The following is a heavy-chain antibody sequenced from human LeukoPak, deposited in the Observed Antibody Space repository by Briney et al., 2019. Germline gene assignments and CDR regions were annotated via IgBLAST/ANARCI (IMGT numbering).Heavy chain of an antibody. J-gene: IGHJ4*02. V-gene: IGHV3-7*01. D-gene: IGHD1/OR15-1a*01. Sequence: PGGSLRLFCAASGFTFSGSWMSWVRQAPGKGLEWLATIKGDGSGKFYVDSVKGRSAISRDDAKSSLFLQMDSLRSEDTAVYYCTKNTHDYWGQGTLVTVSS. CDR1: GFTFSGSW. CDR2: IKGDGSGK. CDR3: TKNTHDY.